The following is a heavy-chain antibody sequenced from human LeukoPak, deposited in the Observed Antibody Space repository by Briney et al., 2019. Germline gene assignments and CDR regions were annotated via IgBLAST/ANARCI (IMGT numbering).Heavy chain of an antibody. CDR3: ARHTSGGSPTSGGLGD. CDR1: GYTFNSSY. V-gene: IGHV1-46*02. J-gene: IGHJ4*02. CDR2: INPSDDST. D-gene: IGHD1-26*01. Sequence: ASVKVSCKASGYTFNSSYTHWVRQAPGQGLEWMGIINPSDDSTRYAQKFQGRVTMTKDTSTNTVYMHLSSLSSDDTAVYYCARHTSGGSPTSGGLGDWGQGTLVTVSS.